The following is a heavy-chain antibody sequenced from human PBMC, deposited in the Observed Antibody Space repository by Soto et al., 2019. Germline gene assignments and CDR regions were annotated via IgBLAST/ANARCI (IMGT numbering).Heavy chain of an antibody. D-gene: IGHD5-18*01. J-gene: IGHJ5*02. CDR3: ARDEGGGYSYGANWFDP. V-gene: IGHV1-69*01. CDR1: GGTFSSYA. Sequence: QVQLVQSGAEVKKPGSSVKVSCKASGGTFSSYAISWVRQAPGQGLEWMGGIIPIFGTANYAQKFQGRVTITADESTSTADMELSSLRSEDTAVYYCARDEGGGYSYGANWFDPWGQGTLVTVSS. CDR2: IIPIFGTA.